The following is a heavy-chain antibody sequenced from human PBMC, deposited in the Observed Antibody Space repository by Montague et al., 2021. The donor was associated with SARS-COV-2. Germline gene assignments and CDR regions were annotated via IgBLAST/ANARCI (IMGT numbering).Heavy chain of an antibody. J-gene: IGHJ4*02. CDR1: GGSISTYY. V-gene: IGHV4-59*01. CDR3: ASLGAYCTGGGCYYVY. D-gene: IGHD2-15*01. CDR2: IYHSGST. Sequence: SETLSLTCAVSGGSISTYYWSWIRQPPGKGLEWIGYIYHSGSTNYNPSLKSRVTISIDTSKNQFSLELSSVTAADTAVYYCASLGAYCTGGGCYYVYWGQGTLVTVSS.